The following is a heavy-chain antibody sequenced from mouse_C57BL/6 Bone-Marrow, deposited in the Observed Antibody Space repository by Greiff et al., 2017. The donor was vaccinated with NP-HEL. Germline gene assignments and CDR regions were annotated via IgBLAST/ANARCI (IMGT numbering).Heavy chain of an antibody. CDR2: IYPGNSDT. Sequence: VQLQQSGTVLARPGASVKMSCKTSGYTFPSYWMHWVKQRPGRGLAWIGAIYPGNSDTSYNQKFKGKAKLTAVTAASTAYMEIRSLTNEDSAVYYGTRTYCYRSSYFDYWGQGTTLTVSS. D-gene: IGHD1-1*01. CDR3: TRTYCYRSSYFDY. CDR1: GYTFPSYW. V-gene: IGHV1-5*01. J-gene: IGHJ2*01.